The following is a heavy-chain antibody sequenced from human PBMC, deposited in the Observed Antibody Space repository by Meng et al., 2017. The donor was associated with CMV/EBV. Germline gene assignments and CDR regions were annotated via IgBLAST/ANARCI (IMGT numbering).Heavy chain of an antibody. V-gene: IGHV3-21*01. CDR3: ARGFSITALSDY. CDR1: GFTFSSYC. J-gene: IGHJ4*02. Sequence: GESLKISCAASGFTFSSYCMNWVRQAPGKGLEWVSSISSSSSYIYYADSVKGRFTISRDNAKNSLYLQMNSLRAEDTAVYYCARGFSITALSDYWGQGTLVTVSS. CDR2: ISSSSSYI. D-gene: IGHD1-14*01.